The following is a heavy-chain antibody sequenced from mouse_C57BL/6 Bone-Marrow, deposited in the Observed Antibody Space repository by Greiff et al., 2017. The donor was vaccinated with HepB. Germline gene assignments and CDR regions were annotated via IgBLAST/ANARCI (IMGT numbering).Heavy chain of an antibody. V-gene: IGHV5-4*01. D-gene: IGHD2-4*01. Sequence: EVKLMESGGGLVKPGGSLKLSCAASGFTFSSYAMSWVRQTPEKRLEWVATISDGGSYTYYPDNVKGRFTISRDNAKNNLYLQMSHLKSEDTAMYYCARDVYDYDYFDYWGQGTTLTVSS. J-gene: IGHJ2*01. CDR3: ARDVYDYDYFDY. CDR2: ISDGGSYT. CDR1: GFTFSSYA.